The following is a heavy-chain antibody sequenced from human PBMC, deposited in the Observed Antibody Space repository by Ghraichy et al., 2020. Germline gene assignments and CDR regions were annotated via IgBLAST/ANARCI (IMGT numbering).Heavy chain of an antibody. J-gene: IGHJ4*02. CDR3: ARGLLGYCSSISCYGFDY. V-gene: IGHV4-39*01. CDR1: GGSISNSSYY. D-gene: IGHD2-2*01. CDR2: IYYSGSA. Sequence: SETLSLTCTVSGGSISNSSYYWGWIRQPPGKGLEWIGSIYYSGSAYYNPSLKSRVTISVDTPRNQFSLNLRSVTAADTAIYYCARGLLGYCSSISCYGFDYWGQGTLVTVSS.